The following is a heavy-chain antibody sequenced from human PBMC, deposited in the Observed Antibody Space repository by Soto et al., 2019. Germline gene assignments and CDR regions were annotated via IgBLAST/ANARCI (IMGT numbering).Heavy chain of an antibody. CDR2: IYYSGST. CDR1: GGSISSSSYY. CDR3: ARLTTRDRGYYGMDV. J-gene: IGHJ6*02. V-gene: IGHV4-39*01. Sequence: SETLSLTCTVSGGSISSSSYYWGWIRQPPGKGLEWIGSIYYSGSTYYNPSLKSRVTISVDTSKNQFSLKLSSVTAADTAVYYCARLTTRDRGYYGMDVWGQGTTVTVSS. D-gene: IGHD1-1*01.